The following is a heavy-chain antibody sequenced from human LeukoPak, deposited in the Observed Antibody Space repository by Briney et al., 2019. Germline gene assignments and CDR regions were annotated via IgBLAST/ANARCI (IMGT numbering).Heavy chain of an antibody. CDR3: TRDNHPGIDY. J-gene: IGHJ4*02. Sequence: SQTLSLTCTVSGGSISSGGYYWSWIRQHPGKGLEWIGYIYYSGSTYYNPSLKSRVTISVDTSKNQFSLKLSSVTAADTAVYYCTRDNHPGIDYWGQGTLVTVSS. CDR2: IYYSGST. CDR1: GGSISSGGYY. V-gene: IGHV4-31*03. D-gene: IGHD1-14*01.